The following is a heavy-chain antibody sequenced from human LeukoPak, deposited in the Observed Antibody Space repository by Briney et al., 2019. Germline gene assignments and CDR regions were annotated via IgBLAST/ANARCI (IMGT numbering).Heavy chain of an antibody. V-gene: IGHV3-64*04. CDR2: ISSNGGST. CDR1: GFTFSSYA. Sequence: GGSLRLSCSASGFTFSSYAMHWVRQAPGKGLEYVSAISSNGGSTYYADSVKGRFTISRDNSKNTLYLQMNSLRAEDTAVYYCARVGHSSGWYNWFDPWGQGTLVTVSS. J-gene: IGHJ5*02. D-gene: IGHD6-19*01. CDR3: ARVGHSSGWYNWFDP.